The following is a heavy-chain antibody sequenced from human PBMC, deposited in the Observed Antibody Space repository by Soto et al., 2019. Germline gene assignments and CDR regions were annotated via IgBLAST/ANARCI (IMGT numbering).Heavy chain of an antibody. CDR2: ISAYNGNT. CDR3: ARKDYYDSSGYRRDFDY. Sequence: AASVKVSCKAAGYTFTSYGISWVRQAPGQGLEWMGWISAYNGNTNYAQKLQGRVTMTTDTSTSTAYMELRSLRSDDTAVYYCARKDYYDSSGYRRDFDYWGQGTLVTV. J-gene: IGHJ4*02. CDR1: GYTFTSYG. D-gene: IGHD3-22*01. V-gene: IGHV1-18*01.